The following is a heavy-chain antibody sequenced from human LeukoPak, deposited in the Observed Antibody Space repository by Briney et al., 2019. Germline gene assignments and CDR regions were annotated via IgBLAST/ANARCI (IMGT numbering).Heavy chain of an antibody. V-gene: IGHV3-23*01. CDR3: AKSAYGSVIFYIFNDY. D-gene: IGHD3-10*01. CDR2: ISGSGGST. J-gene: IGHJ4*02. CDR1: GFAFSSYA. Sequence: GSLRLSFAASGFAFSSYAMSWVRRAPGKGLEWVSSISGSGGSTHYADSVKRPFTISRDSPNNTLYLQMNSLRAEDTAVYYCAKSAYGSVIFYIFNDYWGQGTLVTVSS.